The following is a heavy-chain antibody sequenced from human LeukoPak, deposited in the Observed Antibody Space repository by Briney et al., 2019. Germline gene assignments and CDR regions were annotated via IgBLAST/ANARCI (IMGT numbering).Heavy chain of an antibody. Sequence: SETLSLTCTVSGGSISSYYWSWIRQPPGKGLEWIGYIYYSGSTNYNPSLKSRVTMSVDTSKNQFSLKLSSVTAADTAVYYCARDPHYSGGSCYGLPRGYMDVWGKGATVTVSS. CDR2: IYYSGST. V-gene: IGHV4-59*12. CDR1: GGSISSYY. D-gene: IGHD2-15*01. J-gene: IGHJ6*03. CDR3: ARDPHYSGGSCYGLPRGYMDV.